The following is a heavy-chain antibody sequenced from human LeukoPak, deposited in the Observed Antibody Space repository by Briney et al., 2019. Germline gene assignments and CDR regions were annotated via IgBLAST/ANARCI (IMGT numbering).Heavy chain of an antibody. D-gene: IGHD3-3*02. J-gene: IGHJ4*02. CDR1: SGSISSYY. Sequence: PSETLSLTCTVSSGSISSYYWSWIRQPPGKGLEWIGYIYYSGSTNYNPSLKSRVTISVDTSKNQFSLKLSSVTAADTAVYYCARGGGHFWSGYPIDYWGQGTLVTVSS. V-gene: IGHV4-59*01. CDR3: ARGGGHFWSGYPIDY. CDR2: IYYSGST.